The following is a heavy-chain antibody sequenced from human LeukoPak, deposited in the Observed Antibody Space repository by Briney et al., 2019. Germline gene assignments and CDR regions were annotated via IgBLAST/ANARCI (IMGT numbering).Heavy chain of an antibody. CDR3: TRDTPVIAASVSGV. CDR1: GFSVSHNY. J-gene: IGHJ4*02. V-gene: IGHV3-53*01. CDR2: IYSGGNT. D-gene: IGHD6-13*01. Sequence: GGSLRLSCTASGFSVSHNYMHWVRQAPGKGLEWVALIYSGGNTHNADSVKGQFTISRDNSKNTCYLQMRGLRAEDTAVYYGTRDTPVIAASVSGVWGQGALVTVSS.